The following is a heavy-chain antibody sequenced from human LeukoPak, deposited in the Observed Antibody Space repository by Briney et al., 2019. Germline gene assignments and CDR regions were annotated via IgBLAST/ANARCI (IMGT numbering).Heavy chain of an antibody. CDR2: ISGSGSTI. D-gene: IGHD1-26*01. CDR1: GFTXSTYN. J-gene: IGHJ4*02. CDR3: ARDGVVGVTGFGSY. Sequence: GSLRLSCAASGFTXSTYNMNWVRQAPGKGLEWVSYISGSGSTIHYADSVKGRFTISRDNAQNSLYLQMNSLRDEDTAVYYCARDGVVGVTGFGSYWGQGTLVTVSS. V-gene: IGHV3-48*02.